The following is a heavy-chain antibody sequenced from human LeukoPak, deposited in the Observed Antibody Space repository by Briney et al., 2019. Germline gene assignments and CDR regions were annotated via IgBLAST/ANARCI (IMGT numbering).Heavy chain of an antibody. CDR2: IYYSGST. CDR3: ARHEYSGSYYGLSWFDP. V-gene: IGHV4-39*01. D-gene: IGHD1-26*01. J-gene: IGHJ5*02. CDR1: GGSISSSGYY. Sequence: SETLSLTCTVSGGSISSSGYYWGWIRQPPGKGLEWIASIYYSGSTYYNPSLKSRVTISVDTSKNQLSLKLSSLTSADTAVFYCARHEYSGSYYGLSWFDPWGQGTLVTVSS.